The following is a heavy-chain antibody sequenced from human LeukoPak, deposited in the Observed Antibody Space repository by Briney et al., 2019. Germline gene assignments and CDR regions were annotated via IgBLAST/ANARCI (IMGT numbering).Heavy chain of an antibody. J-gene: IGHJ4*02. Sequence: GGSLRLSCAVSGFTFSSYAMSWVRQAPGKGLEWVSVISSSGGTTYYSDSVKGRFTISRDNSKNTLYLRMNSLRAEDTAVYYCGSSALRIVRASKGLSNWGQGTLVTVFS. CDR2: ISSSGGTT. D-gene: IGHD1-26*01. CDR1: GFTFSSYA. V-gene: IGHV3-23*01. CDR3: GSSALRIVRASKGLSN.